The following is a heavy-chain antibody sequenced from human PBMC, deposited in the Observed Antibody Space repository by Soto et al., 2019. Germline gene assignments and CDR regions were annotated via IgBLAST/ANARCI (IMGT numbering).Heavy chain of an antibody. V-gene: IGHV3-72*01. D-gene: IGHD2-15*01. CDR1: GCTFSDYY. CDR3: TRVPTPVPAAIDI. J-gene: IGHJ3*02. CDR2: IRNEANSYTA. Sequence: PGVSLRLSCTASGCTFSDYYMGLIRQAQGKGLDWVGRIRNEANSYTAVYAASVTGRFTMSRDDSKNSLYLQMDSLKTEDTAVYYCTRVPTPVPAAIDIWGQGTMVTVSS.